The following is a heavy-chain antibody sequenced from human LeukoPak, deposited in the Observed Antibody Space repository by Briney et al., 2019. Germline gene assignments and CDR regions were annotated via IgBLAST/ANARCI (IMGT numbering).Heavy chain of an antibody. CDR3: ARGTLYSYAFDI. V-gene: IGHV3-20*04. Sequence: GGSLRHSCAASGFTFDDYGMSWVRQAPGKGLEWVSGINWNGGSTGYADSVKGRFTISRDNAKNSLYLQMNSLRAEDTALYYCARGTLYSYAFDIWGQGTMVTVSS. D-gene: IGHD5-18*01. CDR2: INWNGGST. J-gene: IGHJ3*02. CDR1: GFTFDDYG.